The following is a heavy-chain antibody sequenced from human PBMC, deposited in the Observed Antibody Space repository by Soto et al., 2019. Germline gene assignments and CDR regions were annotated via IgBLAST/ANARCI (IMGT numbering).Heavy chain of an antibody. J-gene: IGHJ5*02. CDR1: GYTFTGYY. V-gene: IGHV1-2*04. Sequence: ASVKVSCKASGYTFTGYYMHWVRQAPGQGLEWMGWINPNSGGTNYAQKFQGWVTMTRDTSVSTAYMELSRLRSDDTAVYYCARDGQFGIAADGSSPHNWFDPWGQGTLVTVYS. CDR3: ARDGQFGIAADGSSPHNWFDP. CDR2: INPNSGGT. D-gene: IGHD6-13*01.